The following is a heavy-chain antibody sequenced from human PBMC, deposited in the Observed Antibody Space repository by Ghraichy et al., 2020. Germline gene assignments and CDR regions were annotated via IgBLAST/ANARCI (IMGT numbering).Heavy chain of an antibody. D-gene: IGHD5-12*01. Sequence: SVKVSCKASGDTFSTSGINWVRQAPGQGPEWMGGIIPTLGTNHYAQKFRGRVTITADKSTSTAYMELSSLRSEDTAVYYCAKSIVATIGVYYYMDVWGKGTTVTVSS. CDR3: AKSIVATIGVYYYMDV. CDR2: IIPTLGTN. V-gene: IGHV1-69*10. CDR1: GDTFSTSG. J-gene: IGHJ6*03.